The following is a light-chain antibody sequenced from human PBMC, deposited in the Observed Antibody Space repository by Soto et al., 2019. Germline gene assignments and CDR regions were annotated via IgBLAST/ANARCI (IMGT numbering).Light chain of an antibody. CDR1: SSDVGGYNY. CDR3: SSYTSSSTLV. V-gene: IGLV2-14*01. Sequence: QSALTQPASVSGSPGQSITISCTGTSSDVGGYNYVSWYQQHPGKAPKLMIYDVSNWPSGVSNRFSGSKSGNTASLTISELQAEDEADYYCSSYTSSSTLVFGGGTQLTVL. CDR2: DVS. J-gene: IGLJ2*01.